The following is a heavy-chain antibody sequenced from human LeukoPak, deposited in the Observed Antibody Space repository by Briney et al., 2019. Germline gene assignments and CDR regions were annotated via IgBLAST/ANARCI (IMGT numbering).Heavy chain of an antibody. J-gene: IGHJ4*02. CDR2: IYSSGSI. CDR3: ARGLGQQLVVDY. Sequence: SETLSLTCTVSGGSITGYYWSWVRQPAGKGLEWIGRIYSSGSINYNPSLKSRVTMSVDTSKNQFSLKLNSVTAADTAVYYCARGLGQQLVVDYWGQGTLVTVSS. D-gene: IGHD6-6*01. V-gene: IGHV4-4*07. CDR1: GGSITGYY.